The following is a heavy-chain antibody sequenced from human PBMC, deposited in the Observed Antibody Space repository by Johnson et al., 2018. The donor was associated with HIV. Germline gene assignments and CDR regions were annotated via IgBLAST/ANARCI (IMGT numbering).Heavy chain of an antibody. D-gene: IGHD6-19*01. CDR1: GFTFDDYA. CDR3: AKAEIAGAGLSSMAFDI. Sequence: VQLVESGGGLVQPGRSLRLSCAASGFTFDDYAMHWVRQAPGKGLEWVSGISWNSGSIGYADSVKGRFTISRDNAKNSLYLQMNSLRAEDTALYYCAKAEIAGAGLSSMAFDIWGQGTMVTVSS. V-gene: IGHV3-9*01. CDR2: ISWNSGSI. J-gene: IGHJ3*02.